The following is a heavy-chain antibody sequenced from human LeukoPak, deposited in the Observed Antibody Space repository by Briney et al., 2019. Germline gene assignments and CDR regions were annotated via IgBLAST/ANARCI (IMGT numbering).Heavy chain of an antibody. CDR2: ISGSGGST. CDR1: GFTFSSYA. Sequence: GGSLRLSCAASGFTFSSYAMTWVRQAPGKGLEWVSAISGSGGSTYYADSVKGRFTISRDNSKNTLYLQMNSLRAEDTAVYYCAKARSWYNIAVAGSFDYWGQGTLVTVSS. J-gene: IGHJ4*02. CDR3: AKARSWYNIAVAGSFDY. V-gene: IGHV3-23*01. D-gene: IGHD6-19*01.